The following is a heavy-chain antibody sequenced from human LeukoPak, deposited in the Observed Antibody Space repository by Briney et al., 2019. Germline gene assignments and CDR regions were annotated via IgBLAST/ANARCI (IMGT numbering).Heavy chain of an antibody. V-gene: IGHV4-39*01. D-gene: IGHD3-9*01. CDR1: GGSISSSSYY. J-gene: IGHJ4*02. CDR3: ARQTYYDILTGSEFDY. Sequence: SETLSLTCSVSGGSISSSSYYWGWLRQPPGKGLEWIGSIYYSGSTYYNPSLKSRVTISVDTSKNQFSLKLSSVTAADTAVYYCARQTYYDILTGSEFDYWGQGTLVTVSS. CDR2: IYYSGST.